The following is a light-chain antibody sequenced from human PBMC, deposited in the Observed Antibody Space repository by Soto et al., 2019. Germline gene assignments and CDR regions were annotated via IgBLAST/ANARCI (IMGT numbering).Light chain of an antibody. CDR1: QSVSSN. V-gene: IGKV3-15*01. J-gene: IGKJ1*01. Sequence: EMVITQSPATLSVSPGERATLSCRASQSVSSNLAWYQQKPGQAPRLLIYGASTRATGIPARFGGSGSGTEFTLTISSLQSEDFAVYYCHQYNNWPQTFGQGTKV. CDR3: HQYNNWPQT. CDR2: GAS.